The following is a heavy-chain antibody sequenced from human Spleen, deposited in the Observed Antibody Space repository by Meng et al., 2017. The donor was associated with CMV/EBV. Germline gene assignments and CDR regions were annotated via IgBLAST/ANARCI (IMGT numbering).Heavy chain of an antibody. Sequence: TVAGGSSRSSSYYWGWIRQPPGKGLEWIGSIYYSGSTYYNPSLKSRVTISVDTSKNQFSLKLSSVTAADTAVYYCARHRSGWEGYFDYWGQGTLVTVSS. D-gene: IGHD6-19*01. CDR1: GGSSRSSSYY. CDR3: ARHRSGWEGYFDY. J-gene: IGHJ4*02. V-gene: IGHV4-39*01. CDR2: IYYSGST.